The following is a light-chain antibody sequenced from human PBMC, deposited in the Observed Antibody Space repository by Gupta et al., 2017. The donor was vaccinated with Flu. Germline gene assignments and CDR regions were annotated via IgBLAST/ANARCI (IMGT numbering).Light chain of an antibody. CDR2: DAS. J-gene: IGKJ4*01. CDR3: QQRSNRLT. CDR1: QSVSSY. V-gene: IGKV3-11*01. Sequence: EMGLTQSPDTLSWYPGERATLSCRASQSVSSYLAWYQQKPGQAPRLLIYDASNRATGIPARVSGSGSGTDFTLTISSLEPEDCAVYYCQQRSNRLTFGGGTKVEIK.